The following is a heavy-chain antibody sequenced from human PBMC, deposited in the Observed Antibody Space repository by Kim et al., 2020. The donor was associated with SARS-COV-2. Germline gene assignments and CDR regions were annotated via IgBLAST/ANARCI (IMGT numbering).Heavy chain of an antibody. CDR3: ARQGSKWYFDL. Sequence: ASVKVSCKASGYIFNSYVIHWVRQAPGQRLEWMGWINAANGNTQSSQKFQGRVTITRDTSASTAYVELSSLTSEDTAVYYCARQGSKWYFDLWGRGTLVTVSS. CDR2: INAANGNT. CDR1: GYIFNSYV. J-gene: IGHJ2*01. V-gene: IGHV1-3*01.